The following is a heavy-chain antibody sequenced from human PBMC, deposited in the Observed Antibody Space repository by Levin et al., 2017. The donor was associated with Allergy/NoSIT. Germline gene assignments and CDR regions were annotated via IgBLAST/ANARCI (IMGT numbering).Heavy chain of an antibody. CDR1: GFTFSSYA. CDR2: ISGSGGST. Sequence: PSETLSLTCAASGFTFSSYAMSWVRQAPGKGLEWVSAISGSGGSTYYADSVKGRFTISRDNSKNTLYLQMNSLRAEDTAVYYCASYYDFWSGYYTGIGYWGQGTLVTVSS. V-gene: IGHV3-23*01. D-gene: IGHD3-3*01. CDR3: ASYYDFWSGYYTGIGY. J-gene: IGHJ4*02.